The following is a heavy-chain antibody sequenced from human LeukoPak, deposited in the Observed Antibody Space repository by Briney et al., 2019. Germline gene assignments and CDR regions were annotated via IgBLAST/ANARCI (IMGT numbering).Heavy chain of an antibody. Sequence: SETLSLTCAVYGGSFSGYYWSWIRQPPGKGLEWIGEINHSGSTNYNPSLKSRVTISVDTSKNQFSLKLSSVTAADTAVYYCARGLYSSSWYQGYWGQGTLVTVSS. D-gene: IGHD6-13*01. CDR3: ARGLYSSSWYQGY. CDR1: GGSFSGYY. J-gene: IGHJ4*02. CDR2: INHSGST. V-gene: IGHV4-34*01.